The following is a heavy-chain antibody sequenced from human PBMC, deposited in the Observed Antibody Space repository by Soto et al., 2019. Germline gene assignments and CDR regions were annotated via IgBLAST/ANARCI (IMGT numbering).Heavy chain of an antibody. CDR3: AREDGGGPFDY. D-gene: IGHD2-15*01. V-gene: IGHV3-23*04. CDR1: PFSFSSYA. CDR2: ITAAGDT. Sequence: EVQLVQSGGGLVQPGGSLRLSCAASPFSFSSYAMTWVRQPPGKGLVWVSGITAAGDTDYADSVKGRFTISRDISRNTLYLQMHSLIADETAIYFCAREDGGGPFDYWGPGTLVTVSS. J-gene: IGHJ4*02.